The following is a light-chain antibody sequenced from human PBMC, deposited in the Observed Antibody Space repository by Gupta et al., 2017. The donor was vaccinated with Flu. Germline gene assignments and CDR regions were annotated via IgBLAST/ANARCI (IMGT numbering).Light chain of an antibody. CDR1: SSDVGGHNS. V-gene: IGLV2-8*01. CDR2: EVN. Sequence: SALTQPPSASGAPGQSVAIPCTGTSSDVGGHNSVAWYQQHPGQAHKPMIYEVNKRPSGVPDRFSGSKSGNTAYLTVTELQAEDEADYYCSSYAGSNTPYVFGTGTKVTVL. J-gene: IGLJ1*01. CDR3: SSYAGSNTPYV.